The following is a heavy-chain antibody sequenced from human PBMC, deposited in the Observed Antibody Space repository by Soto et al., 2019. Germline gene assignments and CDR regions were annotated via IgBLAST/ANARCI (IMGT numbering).Heavy chain of an antibody. CDR3: AFRNYIGYCSGVSCYHYFDF. J-gene: IGHJ4*02. CDR1: GFTFSNYA. V-gene: IGHV3-23*01. CDR2: ITTSDST. Sequence: GESLRLSCATSGFTFSNYAMSWVRQAPGKGLECVSTITTSDSTYYADSVKGRFTISRDSSKNTVYLQMNSLRADDTAIYYCAFRNYIGYCSGVSCYHYFDFWGLGTLVTVSS. D-gene: IGHD2-15*01.